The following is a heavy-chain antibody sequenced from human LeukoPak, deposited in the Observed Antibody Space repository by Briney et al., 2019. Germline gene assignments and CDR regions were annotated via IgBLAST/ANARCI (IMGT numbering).Heavy chain of an antibody. D-gene: IGHD4-11*01. V-gene: IGHV3-23*01. CDR3: AKDRPDSYSSPFEY. Sequence: GGSVCFTSSASGFTFSSYDWSWVRHAPGKGLEWVSGIGGSGGSTYYADSVKGRFTISRDNSRNTLYLQMNSLRAEDTAVYYCAKDRPDSYSSPFEYWGHGTLVTVSS. CDR2: IGGSGGST. CDR1: GFTFSSYD. J-gene: IGHJ4*01.